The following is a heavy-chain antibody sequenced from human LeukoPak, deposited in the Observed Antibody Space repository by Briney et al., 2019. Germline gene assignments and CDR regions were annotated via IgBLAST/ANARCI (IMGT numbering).Heavy chain of an antibody. Sequence: GGSLRLSCAPSGFTFSSSAMSWVRQAPGKGLEWVSTISGSGDRTYYADSVKGRFTISRDNSKNSLYLQMNNLRAEDTAVYYCARERYYYDSSGYFFDYWGQGTLVTVSS. J-gene: IGHJ4*02. V-gene: IGHV3-23*01. CDR2: ISGSGDRT. CDR1: GFTFSSSA. CDR3: ARERYYYDSSGYFFDY. D-gene: IGHD3-22*01.